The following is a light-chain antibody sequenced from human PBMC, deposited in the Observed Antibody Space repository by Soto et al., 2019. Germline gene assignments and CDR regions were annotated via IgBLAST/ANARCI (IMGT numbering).Light chain of an antibody. CDR2: DAS. J-gene: IGKJ3*01. Sequence: EIVLTQSPGTLSLSPGERATLSCRASQSVSSSYLAWYQQKPGQAPRLLIYDASRATGIPDRFSGSGSGTDFPLTITSLEPEAFAVYYCQHYGTSALFGPGTNVDI. CDR3: QHYGTSAL. CDR1: QSVSSSY. V-gene: IGKV3-20*01.